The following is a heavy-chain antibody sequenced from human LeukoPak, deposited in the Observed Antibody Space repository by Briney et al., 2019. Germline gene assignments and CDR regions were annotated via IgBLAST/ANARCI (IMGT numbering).Heavy chain of an antibody. CDR1: GFTFSSYS. J-gene: IGHJ4*02. Sequence: GGSLRLSCAASGFTFSSYSMNWVRQAPGKGLEWVSYISSSTSTIYYADSVKGRFTISRDNAKNSLYLQMNSLRAEDTAVYYCARDFRRGYSGYARPPPLDYWGRGTLVSVSS. D-gene: IGHD5-12*01. CDR3: ARDFRRGYSGYARPPPLDY. V-gene: IGHV3-48*04. CDR2: ISSSTSTI.